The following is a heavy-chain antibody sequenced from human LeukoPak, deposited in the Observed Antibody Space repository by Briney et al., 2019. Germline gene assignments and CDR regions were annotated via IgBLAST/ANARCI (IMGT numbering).Heavy chain of an antibody. CDR3: AKGVGYCSGGSCYPTHFDY. CDR2: IRYDGSNK. Sequence: GGSLRLSCAASGFTFSSYGMHWVRQAPGKGLEWVAFIRYDGSNKYYADSVKGRFTISRDNSKNTLYLQMNSLRAEDTAVYYCAKGVGYCSGGSCYPTHFDYWGQGTLVTVSS. D-gene: IGHD2-15*01. CDR1: GFTFSSYG. V-gene: IGHV3-30*02. J-gene: IGHJ4*02.